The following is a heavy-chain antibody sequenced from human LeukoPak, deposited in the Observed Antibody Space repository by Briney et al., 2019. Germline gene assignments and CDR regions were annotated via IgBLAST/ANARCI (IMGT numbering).Heavy chain of an antibody. CDR2: VHHSGNT. V-gene: IGHV4-59*02. J-gene: IGHJ4*02. D-gene: IGHD2-21*01. CDR1: GVSVSSSF. Sequence: SETLSLTCTVSGVSVSSSFWSWIRQSPGKGLEYIGFVHHSGNTKYNPSLQSRVTMSVDTAKSQFSLILYSVTAADSAVYYCARHNGDSYLDYWAQGTLVTVPS. CDR3: ARHNGDSYLDY.